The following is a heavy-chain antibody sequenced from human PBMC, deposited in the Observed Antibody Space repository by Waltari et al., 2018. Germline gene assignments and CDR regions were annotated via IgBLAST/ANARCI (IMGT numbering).Heavy chain of an antibody. Sequence: QVQLQESGPGLVKPSETLSLTCTVSGGSISSYYWSWIRQPPGKGLEWIGYIYYSGSTNYNPSLKSRVTRSVDTSKNQFSLKLSSVTAADTAVYYCARGILTGRIGEDAFDIWGQGTMVTVSS. CDR2: IYYSGST. CDR3: ARGILTGRIGEDAFDI. CDR1: GGSISSYY. J-gene: IGHJ3*02. D-gene: IGHD3-9*01. V-gene: IGHV4-59*01.